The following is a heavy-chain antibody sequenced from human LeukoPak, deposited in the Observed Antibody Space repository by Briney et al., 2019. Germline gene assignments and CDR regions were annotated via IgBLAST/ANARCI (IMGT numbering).Heavy chain of an antibody. CDR3: ARASDYYYDFDY. V-gene: IGHV3-13*04. CDR2: IGTAGDT. Sequence: PGGSLRLSCAAPGFTFSSYDMHGVRQATGKGLEWVSAIGTAGDTYYPGSVKGRFTISRENAKNSLYLQMNSLRAGDTAVYYCARASDYYYDFDYWGQGTLVTASS. CDR1: GFTFSSYD. D-gene: IGHD3-22*01. J-gene: IGHJ4*02.